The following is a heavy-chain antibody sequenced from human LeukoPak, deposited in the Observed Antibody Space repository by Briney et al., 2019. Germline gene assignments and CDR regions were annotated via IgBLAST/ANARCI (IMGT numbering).Heavy chain of an antibody. J-gene: IGHJ4*02. Sequence: GGSLRLSCAASGFTFSSYAMSWVRQAPGKGLQWVSAVSGSGDATYYADSVKGRFSISRDNSKNTLYLQVNSLRAEDTAVYYCAKDPILPIASAAPDYWGQGTLVTVSS. CDR2: VSGSGDAT. D-gene: IGHD1-26*01. CDR1: GFTFSSYA. V-gene: IGHV3-23*01. CDR3: AKDPILPIASAAPDY.